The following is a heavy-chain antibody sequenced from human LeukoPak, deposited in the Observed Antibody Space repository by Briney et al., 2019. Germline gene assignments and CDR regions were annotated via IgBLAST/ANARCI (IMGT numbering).Heavy chain of an antibody. Sequence: GGSLRLSCAASGFTFSSYAMHWVRQAPGKGLEWVSGISWNSGSIGYADSVKGRFTISRDNAKNSLYLQMNSLRAEDTALYYCAKDRAAAAGMPDYWGQGTLVTVSS. CDR1: GFTFSSYA. J-gene: IGHJ4*02. V-gene: IGHV3-9*01. CDR2: ISWNSGSI. CDR3: AKDRAAAAGMPDY. D-gene: IGHD6-13*01.